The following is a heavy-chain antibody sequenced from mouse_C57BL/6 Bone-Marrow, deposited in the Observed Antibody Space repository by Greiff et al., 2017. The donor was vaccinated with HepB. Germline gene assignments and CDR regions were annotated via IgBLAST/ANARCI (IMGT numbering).Heavy chain of an antibody. CDR2: IYPGDGDT. Sequence: QVQLQQSGPELVKPGASVKISCKASGYAFSSSWMNWVKQRPGKGLEWIGRIYPGDGDTNYNGKFKGKATLTADKSSSTAYMHLSSLTSEDSAVYFCATRGYGSSSFAMDYWGQGTSVTVSS. D-gene: IGHD1-1*01. J-gene: IGHJ4*01. V-gene: IGHV1-82*01. CDR3: ATRGYGSSSFAMDY. CDR1: GYAFSSSW.